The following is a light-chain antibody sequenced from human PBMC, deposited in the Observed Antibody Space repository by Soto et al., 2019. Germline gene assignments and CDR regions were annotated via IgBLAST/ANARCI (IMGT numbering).Light chain of an antibody. CDR1: QSLLHSNGYNY. J-gene: IGKJ1*01. CDR2: LGS. V-gene: IGKV2-28*01. Sequence: DIVMTQSPLSLPVTPGEPASISCRSSQSLLHSNGYNYLDWYLQKPGQSPHLLFYLGSNRASGVPDRFSGSGSGTDFTLKISRVEAEDVGVYYCMQAVQTPPTFGQGTKVEIK. CDR3: MQAVQTPPT.